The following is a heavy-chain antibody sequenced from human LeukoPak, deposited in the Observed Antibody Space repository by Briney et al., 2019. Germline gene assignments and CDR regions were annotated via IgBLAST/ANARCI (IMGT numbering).Heavy chain of an antibody. V-gene: IGHV4-59*01. CDR3: ASFSLTYDFWSGFDY. J-gene: IGHJ4*01. Sequence: SETLSLTCTVSGGSISSYYWSWIRQPPGKGLEWIGYIYYSGSTNYNPSLKSRVTISVDTSKNQFSLKLSSVTAADTAVYYCASFSLTYDFWSGFDYWGRNPGHRLL. CDR1: GGSISSYY. D-gene: IGHD3-3*01. CDR2: IYYSGST.